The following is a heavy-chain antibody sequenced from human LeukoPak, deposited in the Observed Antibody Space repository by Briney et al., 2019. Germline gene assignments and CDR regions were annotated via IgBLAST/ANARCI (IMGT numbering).Heavy chain of an antibody. J-gene: IGHJ5*02. CDR3: AAVVSAYCGGDCYKEAIDP. CDR1: GGTFSSYA. Sequence: SVKVSCKASGGTFSSYAISWVRQAPGQGLEWMGGIIPIFGTANYAQKFQGRVTITADKSTSTAYMELSSLRSEDTAVYYCAAVVSAYCGGDCYKEAIDPWGQGALVTVSS. V-gene: IGHV1-69*06. D-gene: IGHD2-21*02. CDR2: IIPIFGTA.